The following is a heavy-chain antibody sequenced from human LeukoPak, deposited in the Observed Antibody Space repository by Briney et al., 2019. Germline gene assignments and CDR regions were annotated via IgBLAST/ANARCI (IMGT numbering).Heavy chain of an antibody. V-gene: IGHV3-9*03. D-gene: IGHD2-2*01. CDR2: ISWNSGSI. CDR3: AKGIGFRTSRVFDAFDI. CDR1: GFTFDDYA. J-gene: IGHJ3*02. Sequence: PGGSLRLSCAASGFTFDDYAMHWVRQAPGKGLEWVSGISWNSGSIGYADSVKGRFTISRDNAKNSLYLQMNSLRAEDMALYYCAKGIGFRTSRVFDAFDIWGQGTMVTVSS.